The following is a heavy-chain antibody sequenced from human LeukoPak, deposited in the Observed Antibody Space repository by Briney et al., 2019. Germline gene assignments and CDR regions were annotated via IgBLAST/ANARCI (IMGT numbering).Heavy chain of an antibody. D-gene: IGHD2-15*01. J-gene: IGHJ6*04. Sequence: SVKVFCKASGGTFSSYVISWVGQAPGQGLEWMGGIIPIFGTANYAQKFQGRVTITADKSTSTAYMELSSLRSEDTAVYYCARTCALSGGSCYSVYYYYGMDVWGKGTTVTDSS. CDR3: ARTCALSGGSCYSVYYYYGMDV. V-gene: IGHV1-69*06. CDR2: IIPIFGTA. CDR1: GGTFSSYV.